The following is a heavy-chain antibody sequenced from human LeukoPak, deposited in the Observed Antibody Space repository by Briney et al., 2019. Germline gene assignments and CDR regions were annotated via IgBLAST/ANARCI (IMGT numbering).Heavy chain of an antibody. CDR3: ARSGREGVYYYYMDV. Sequence: PSETLSLTCTVSGYSISSGYYWGWIRQPPGKGLEWIGSIYHSGSTYYNPSLKSRVTISVDTSKNQFSLKLSSVTAADTAVYYCARSGREGVYYYYMDVWGKGTTVTVSS. CDR2: IYHSGST. D-gene: IGHD3-10*01. J-gene: IGHJ6*03. CDR1: GYSISSGYY. V-gene: IGHV4-38-2*02.